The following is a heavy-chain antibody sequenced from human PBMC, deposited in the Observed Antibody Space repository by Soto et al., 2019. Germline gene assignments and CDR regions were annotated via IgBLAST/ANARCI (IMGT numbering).Heavy chain of an antibody. CDR3: ARVYCTNGVCHMIGYYYYYGMEV. Sequence: ASVKFSCKASGYTFTSYYMHWVRQAPGQGLEWMGIINPSGGSTSYAQKFQGRVTMTRDTSTSTVYMELSSLRSEDTAVYYCARVYCTNGVCHMIGYYYYYGMEVWGQGTTVTVS. CDR1: GYTFTSYY. D-gene: IGHD2-8*01. J-gene: IGHJ6*02. CDR2: INPSGGST. V-gene: IGHV1-46*01.